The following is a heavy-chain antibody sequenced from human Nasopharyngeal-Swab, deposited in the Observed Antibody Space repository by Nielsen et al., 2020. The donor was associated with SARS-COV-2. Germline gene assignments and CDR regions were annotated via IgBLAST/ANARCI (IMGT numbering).Heavy chain of an antibody. Sequence: GESLKISCTAPGFTFGDYALSWVRQAPGKGLEWIGFIRSKAYGGTTEFAASVKGRFTISRDESKCIAYLQMNSLKTEDTAVYYCTRVEYQLADYFDYWGQGTLVTVSS. CDR1: GFTFGDYA. CDR3: TRVEYQLADYFDY. J-gene: IGHJ4*02. V-gene: IGHV3-49*04. D-gene: IGHD2-2*01. CDR2: IRSKAYGGTT.